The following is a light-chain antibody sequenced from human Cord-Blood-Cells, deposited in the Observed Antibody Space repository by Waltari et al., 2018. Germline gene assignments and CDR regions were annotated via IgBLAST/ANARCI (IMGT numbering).Light chain of an antibody. V-gene: IGKV1-5*03. Sequence: DIQMTQSPSTLSAAVGDRVTNTCRASQSISSWLAWYQQNPGKAPKLLIYKASSLESGVPSRFSGSGSGTEFTLTISSLQPDDFATYYCQQYNSYWTFGQGTKVEIK. CDR2: KAS. J-gene: IGKJ1*01. CDR1: QSISSW. CDR3: QQYNSYWT.